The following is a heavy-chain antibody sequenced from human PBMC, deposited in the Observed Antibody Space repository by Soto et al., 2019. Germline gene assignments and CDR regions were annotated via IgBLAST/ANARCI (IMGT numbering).Heavy chain of an antibody. CDR1: GGTFSSYA. CDR2: IIPIFGTA. D-gene: IGHD2-2*01. Sequence: QVQLVQSGAEVKKPGSSVKVSCKAPGGTFSSYAISWVRQAPGQGLEWRGGIIPIFGTAKYAQKFQGRVTMTADESTSTGYMELSSLRSDATAVYYCTKSEGSSSSLDIYYYYYYGMD. J-gene: IGHJ6*01. V-gene: IGHV1-69*01. CDR3: TKSEGSSSSLDIYYYYYYGMD.